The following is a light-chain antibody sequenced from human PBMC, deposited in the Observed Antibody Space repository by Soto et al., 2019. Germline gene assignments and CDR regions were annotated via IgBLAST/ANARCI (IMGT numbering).Light chain of an antibody. V-gene: IGKV3-11*01. Sequence: EIVLTQSPATLSLSPGEIATLSCRASQSVSICLAWYQQRPGQAPRLLIYDASNRATGIPDRFSGSGFGTDFTLTISRLEPEDSAVCHCQQHGTTFGQGTKVDI. CDR2: DAS. CDR1: QSVSIC. J-gene: IGKJ1*01. CDR3: QQHGTT.